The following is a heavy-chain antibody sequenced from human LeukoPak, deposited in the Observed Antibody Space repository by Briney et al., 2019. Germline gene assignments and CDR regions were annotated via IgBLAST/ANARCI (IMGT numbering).Heavy chain of an antibody. J-gene: IGHJ4*02. Sequence: GGSLRLSCAASGFTLSSYWMSWVRQAPGKGLEWVANIKQDGSEKYYVDSVKGRFTISRDNAKNSLSLQMNSMRAEDTAVYYCARDRNYDSSGYYYPYFDYWGQGTLVTVSS. CDR3: ARDRNYDSSGYYYPYFDY. CDR2: IKQDGSEK. V-gene: IGHV3-7*05. D-gene: IGHD3-22*01. CDR1: GFTLSSYW.